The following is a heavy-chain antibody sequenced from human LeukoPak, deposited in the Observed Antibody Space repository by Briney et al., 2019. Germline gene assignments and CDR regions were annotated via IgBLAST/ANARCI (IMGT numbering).Heavy chain of an antibody. D-gene: IGHD4-11*01. Sequence: PGGSLRLSCAASGFTFSSYWMHWVRQAPGKGLEWVSYISSSSSTIYYADSVKGRFTISRDNAKNSLYLQMNSLRAEDTAVYYCAKEDYSNSYWGQGTLVTVSS. CDR3: AKEDYSNSY. V-gene: IGHV3-48*01. CDR1: GFTFSSYW. J-gene: IGHJ4*02. CDR2: ISSSSSTI.